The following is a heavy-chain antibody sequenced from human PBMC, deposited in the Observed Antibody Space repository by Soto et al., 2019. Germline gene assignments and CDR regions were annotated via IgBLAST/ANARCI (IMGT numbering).Heavy chain of an antibody. CDR2: ISTTGSLT. CDR3: AKRVSYDFNV. Sequence: EVQLLESGGGLVQPGGSLRLSCEASGFTFSNSAMTWFRQAPGKGLEWVSVISTTGSLTYYADSVKGRFTISRDNSKSTLYLQMNSLRAEDTAVYYCAKRVSYDFNVWGRGTMVSVSS. CDR1: GFTFSNSA. J-gene: IGHJ3*01. V-gene: IGHV3-23*01. D-gene: IGHD2-8*01.